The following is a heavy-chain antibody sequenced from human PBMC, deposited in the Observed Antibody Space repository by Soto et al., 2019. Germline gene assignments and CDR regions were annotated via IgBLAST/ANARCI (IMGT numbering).Heavy chain of an antibody. CDR3: ASPNSSGDNEYFQH. V-gene: IGHV3-21*01. CDR2: ISSSSSYI. J-gene: IGHJ1*01. D-gene: IGHD6-19*01. CDR1: GFTFSSYS. Sequence: PGGSLRLSCAASGFTFSSYSMNWVRQAPGKGLEWVSSISSSSSYIYYADSVKGRFTISRDNAKNSLYLQMNSLRAEDTAVYYCASPNSSGDNEYFQHWGQGTLVTVSS.